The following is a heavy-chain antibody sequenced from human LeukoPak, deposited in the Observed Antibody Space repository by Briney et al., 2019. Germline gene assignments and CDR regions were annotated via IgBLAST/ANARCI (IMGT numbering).Heavy chain of an antibody. V-gene: IGHV1-2*02. J-gene: IGHJ4*02. CDR1: Y. CDR3: ARDLGGWGFDY. D-gene: IGHD3-16*01. CDR2: INPNSGGT. Sequence: YXHWVRQAPGQGLEWMGWINPNSGGTNYAQKFQGRVTMTRDTSISTAYMELSRLRSDDTAVYYCARDLGGWGFDYWGQGTLVTVSS.